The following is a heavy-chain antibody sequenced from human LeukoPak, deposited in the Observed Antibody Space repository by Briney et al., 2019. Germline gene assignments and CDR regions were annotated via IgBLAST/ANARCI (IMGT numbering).Heavy chain of an antibody. D-gene: IGHD6-19*01. CDR3: ARGSTRDSSGWYGPGKWFDP. V-gene: IGHV1-2*02. CDR2: INPNSGGT. CDR1: GYTFTDYY. J-gene: IGHJ5*02. Sequence: ASVKVSCKASGYTFTDYYMHWVRQAPGQGLECMGWINPNSGGTNYAQNFQGRVTMTRDTSISTAFLELSSLRSDDTAVYYCARGSTRDSSGWYGPGKWFDPWGQGTLVTVSS.